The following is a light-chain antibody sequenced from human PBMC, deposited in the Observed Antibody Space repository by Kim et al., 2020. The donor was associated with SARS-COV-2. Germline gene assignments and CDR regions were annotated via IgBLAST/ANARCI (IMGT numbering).Light chain of an antibody. Sequence: VALGQTVSITCHGDSLRSYYATWYQQKPGQAPILVSYGKNNRPSGIPDRFSGASSGNTASLTITGTQAGDGADYYCNSRDSNDNVVFGGGTQLTVL. V-gene: IGLV3-19*01. J-gene: IGLJ2*01. CDR2: GKN. CDR3: NSRDSNDNVV. CDR1: SLRSYY.